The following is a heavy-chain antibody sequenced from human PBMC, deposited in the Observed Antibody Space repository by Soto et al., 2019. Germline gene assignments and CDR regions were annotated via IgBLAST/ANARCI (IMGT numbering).Heavy chain of an antibody. CDR3: AKSPRGEMATD. CDR1: GYTFINYH. D-gene: IGHD5-12*01. V-gene: IGHV1-18*01. J-gene: IGHJ4*02. CDR2: INTYNGMT. Sequence: QVQLVQSGGEVKKPGASVTVSCKASGYTFINYHITWVRQAPGQGLEWMAWINTYNGMTDYAQRFQGRVTMTRDTSTSTAYMDLRNLGSEDTAVYFCAKSPRGEMATDWVQGTLVTVSS.